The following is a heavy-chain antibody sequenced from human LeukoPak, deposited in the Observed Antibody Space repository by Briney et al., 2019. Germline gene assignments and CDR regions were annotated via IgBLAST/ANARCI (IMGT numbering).Heavy chain of an antibody. V-gene: IGHV4-4*07. Sequence: PSETLSRNCAVSSYSISSGYYWGWIRQPAGKGLEWIGRIYTSGSTTYNPSLKSRVTMSVDTSKNQFSLKLSSVTAADTAVYYCARDPPPDYYGSGSRSLGYYMDVWGKGTTVTVSS. J-gene: IGHJ6*03. CDR3: ARDPPPDYYGSGSRSLGYYMDV. CDR2: IYTSGST. D-gene: IGHD3-10*01. CDR1: SYSISSGYY.